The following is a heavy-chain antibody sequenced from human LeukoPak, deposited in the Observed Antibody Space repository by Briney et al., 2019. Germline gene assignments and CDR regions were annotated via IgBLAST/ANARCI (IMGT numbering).Heavy chain of an antibody. D-gene: IGHD2-2*01. J-gene: IGHJ6*03. Sequence: SVKVSCKASGGTFSSYAISWVRQAPGQGLEWMGGSIPIFGTANYAQKFQGRVTITADESTSTAYMELSSLRSEDTAVYYCARGELIVVVPAAIVTKGDFPYYYYMDVWGKGTTVTISS. CDR2: SIPIFGTA. CDR1: GGTFSSYA. V-gene: IGHV1-69*13. CDR3: ARGELIVVVPAAIVTKGDFPYYYYMDV.